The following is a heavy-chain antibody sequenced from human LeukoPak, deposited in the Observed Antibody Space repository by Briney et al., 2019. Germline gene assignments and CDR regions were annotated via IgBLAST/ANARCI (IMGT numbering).Heavy chain of an antibody. CDR1: GFTFSTYW. CDR3: GGFGYEAAVDL. J-gene: IGHJ4*02. Sequence: PGGSLRLSCAASGFTFSTYWMTWVRQAPGQGPKWLANINPTGRETFYVDPVKGRFTISRDNAKNLLYLQMSSLRGEDTAVYYCGGFGYEAAVDLWGQGTLVTVSS. D-gene: IGHD6-13*01. V-gene: IGHV3-7*01. CDR2: INPTGRET.